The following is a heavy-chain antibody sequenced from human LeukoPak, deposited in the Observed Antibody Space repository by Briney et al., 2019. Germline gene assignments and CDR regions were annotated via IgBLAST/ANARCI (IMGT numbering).Heavy chain of an antibody. V-gene: IGHV1-18*01. CDR1: GYTFTSYG. J-gene: IGHJ6*02. D-gene: IGHD3-9*01. CDR2: ISAYNGNT. Sequence: ASVKVSCKASGYTFTSYGISWVRQAPGQGLEWMGWISAYNGNTNYAQKLQGRVTMTTDTSTSTAYMELRSLRSDDTAEYYCAREELRYFDWLLENYYYYYGMDVWGQGTTVTVSS. CDR3: AREELRYFDWLLENYYYYYGMDV.